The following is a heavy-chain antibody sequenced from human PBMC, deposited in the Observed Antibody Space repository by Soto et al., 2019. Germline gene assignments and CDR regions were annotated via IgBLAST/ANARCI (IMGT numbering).Heavy chain of an antibody. J-gene: IGHJ5*02. Sequence: QVQLVQSGAEVKKPGASVKVSCKASGYTFTNYGINWVRQAPGQGLEWMGWISAYNGNTNYAQKLQGRGTMTTDTSTSTAYIERRSLRSDDTAVYYCARDRLPGRYCSGGSCYTDWFDPWGQGTRVTVSS. V-gene: IGHV1-18*01. CDR1: GYTFTNYG. CDR2: ISAYNGNT. CDR3: ARDRLPGRYCSGGSCYTDWFDP. D-gene: IGHD2-15*01.